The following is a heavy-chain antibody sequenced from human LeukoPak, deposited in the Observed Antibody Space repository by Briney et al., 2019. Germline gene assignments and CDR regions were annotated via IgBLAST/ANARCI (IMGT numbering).Heavy chain of an antibody. CDR3: ARGRGYSNFDY. V-gene: IGHV3-7*01. CDR1: GVGFCTNW. D-gene: IGHD4-11*01. CDR2: MNEDGGVE. J-gene: IGHJ4*02. Sequence: GGSPRLSCAASGVGFCTNWMSWGRRAPGEGVWWGANMNEDGGVENYVDSVKGRLTISRDNAQDTLSLQLKSRRAADTPVYYCARGRGYSNFDYWGQGTLLTVSS.